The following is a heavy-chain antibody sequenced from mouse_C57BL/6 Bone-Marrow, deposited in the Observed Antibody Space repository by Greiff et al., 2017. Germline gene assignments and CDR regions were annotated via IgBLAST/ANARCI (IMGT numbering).Heavy chain of an antibody. CDR1: GYAFSSSW. Sequence: VKLVESGPELVKPGASVKISCKASGYAFSSSWMNWVKQGPGKGLEWIGRIYPGDGDTNYNGKFKGKVTLAADKASSTAYMQLSSLTSEDSAVYVWARGPYYNIYFDYWGQGTTLTVSS. J-gene: IGHJ2*01. V-gene: IGHV1-82*01. CDR3: ARGPYYNIYFDY. D-gene: IGHD2-12*01. CDR2: IYPGDGDT.